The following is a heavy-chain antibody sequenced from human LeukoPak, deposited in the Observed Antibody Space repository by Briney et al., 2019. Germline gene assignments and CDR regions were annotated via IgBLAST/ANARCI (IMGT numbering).Heavy chain of an antibody. Sequence: SETLSLTCTVSGGSISSYYWSWIRQPPGKGLEWIGYIYYSGSTNYNPSLKSRVTISVDTSKNQFSLKLNSVTAADTAVYYCARAGYYDSSGYRFDYWGQGTLVTVSP. CDR3: ARAGYYDSSGYRFDY. J-gene: IGHJ4*02. CDR2: IYYSGST. V-gene: IGHV4-59*01. CDR1: GGSISSYY. D-gene: IGHD3-22*01.